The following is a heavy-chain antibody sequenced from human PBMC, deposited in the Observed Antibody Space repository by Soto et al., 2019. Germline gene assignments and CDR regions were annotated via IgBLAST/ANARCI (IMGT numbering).Heavy chain of an antibody. CDR2: ISGSGGST. Sequence: EVQLLESGGGLVQPGVSLRLSCAASGFTFSSYAMSWVRQAPGKGLEWVSAISGSGGSTYYADSVKGRFTIARDKSKNTLYLQMNSLRAEDTAVYYCAKGTGSIAARRGFDYWVQGTLVTVSS. CDR1: GFTFSSYA. D-gene: IGHD6-6*01. CDR3: AKGTGSIAARRGFDY. V-gene: IGHV3-23*01. J-gene: IGHJ4*02.